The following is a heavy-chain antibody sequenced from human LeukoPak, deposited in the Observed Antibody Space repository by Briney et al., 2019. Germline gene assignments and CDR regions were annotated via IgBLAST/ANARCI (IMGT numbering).Heavy chain of an antibody. D-gene: IGHD3-16*01. CDR2: LYYAGNT. J-gene: IGHJ3*02. Sequence: SETLSLTCTVSGGSISSSSYYWGWIRQPPGKGLEWIGSLYYAGNTFLNPTFDSRVTITVDKSKNQFSLKLRSATAADTAVYYCARAARLRISLVRLIHAAFDMWGQGTMVTVSS. CDR1: GGSISSSSYY. CDR3: ARAARLRISLVRLIHAAFDM. V-gene: IGHV4-39*02.